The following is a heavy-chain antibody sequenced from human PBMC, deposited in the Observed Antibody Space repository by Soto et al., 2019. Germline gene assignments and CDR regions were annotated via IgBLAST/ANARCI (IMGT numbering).Heavy chain of an antibody. D-gene: IGHD2-2*01. CDR1: GFTFSSYG. CDR3: EKEKISTSCCNWFDP. V-gene: IGHV3-30*18. Sequence: GSLRLSCAASGFTFSSYGMHWVRQAPGKGLEWVAVISYDGSNKYYADSVKGRFTISRDNSKNTLYLQMNSLRAEDTAVYYCEKEKISTSCCNWFDPWGQGTLVTVSS. J-gene: IGHJ5*02. CDR2: ISYDGSNK.